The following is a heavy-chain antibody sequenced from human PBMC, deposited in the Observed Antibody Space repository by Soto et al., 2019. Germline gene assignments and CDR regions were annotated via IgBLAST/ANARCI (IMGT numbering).Heavy chain of an antibody. J-gene: IGHJ4*02. CDR1: GFTFSDYS. Sequence: GGSLRLSCAASGFTFSDYSMSWIRQAPGRGLEWISYITNGGSFIDNADSVKGRFTISRDNGKNSLYLQMNSLRAEDTAVYYCAREGSSSLDYWGQGILVTVSS. CDR3: AREGSSSLDY. CDR2: ITNGGSFI. V-gene: IGHV3-11*01. D-gene: IGHD2-2*01.